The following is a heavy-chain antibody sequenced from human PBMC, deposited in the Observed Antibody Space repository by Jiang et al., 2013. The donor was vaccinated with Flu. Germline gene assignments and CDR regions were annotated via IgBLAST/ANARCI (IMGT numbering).Heavy chain of an antibody. J-gene: IGHJ4*02. Sequence: VQLLESGGGVVQPGRSLRLSCAASGFTFSNYAMHWVRQVPGKGLEWVAIIWYDGSNKYYADSVKGRFTLSRDNSKNTLYLQMNSLRTEDTAVYYCARVRGGATTSLIQWGQGTLVTVSS. V-gene: IGHV3-33*01. CDR2: IWYDGSNK. CDR1: GFTFSNYA. D-gene: IGHD2-21*01. CDR3: ARVRGGATTSLIQ.